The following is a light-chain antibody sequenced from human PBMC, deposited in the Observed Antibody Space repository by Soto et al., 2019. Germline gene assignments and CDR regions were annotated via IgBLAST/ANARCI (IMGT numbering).Light chain of an antibody. Sequence: EIVMTQSPGTLSVSPGESATLSCRASQSVSSNLAWYQQKPGQAPRLLIYGASTRATGIPARFSGSGSGTEFTFTISSLQSEDFAVYYCQQYNNWPPLTFGGGTKVEIK. V-gene: IGKV3-15*01. CDR3: QQYNNWPPLT. CDR1: QSVSSN. CDR2: GAS. J-gene: IGKJ4*01.